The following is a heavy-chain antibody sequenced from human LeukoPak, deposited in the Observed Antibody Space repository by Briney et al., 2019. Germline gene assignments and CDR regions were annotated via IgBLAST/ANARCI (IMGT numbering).Heavy chain of an antibody. V-gene: IGHV3-23*01. CDR1: GVTFSCYA. J-gene: IGHJ4*02. D-gene: IGHD5-18*01. CDR2: ISGSGGST. Sequence: PGGSLRLSCAASGVTFSCYAMSWVRQAPGKGLEWVSAISGSGGSTSYADSVKGRFTISRDNSKHTLYLQMNSLRAEDTAVYYCAKAGGWIQLWSAYWGQGTLVTVSS. CDR3: AKAGGWIQLWSAY.